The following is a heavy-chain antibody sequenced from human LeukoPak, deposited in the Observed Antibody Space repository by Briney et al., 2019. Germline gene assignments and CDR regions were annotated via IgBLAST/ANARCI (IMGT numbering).Heavy chain of an antibody. J-gene: IGHJ4*02. CDR3: AKDINSVGATYFDY. V-gene: IGHV3-30*02. Sequence: GGSLRLSCAASGFTFSSYGMHWVRQAPGKGLKWVAFIRYDGSNKYYADSVKGRFTISRDNSKNTLYLQMNSLRAEDTAVYYCAKDINSVGATYFDYWGQGTLVTVSS. CDR1: GFTFSSYG. D-gene: IGHD1-26*01. CDR2: IRYDGSNK.